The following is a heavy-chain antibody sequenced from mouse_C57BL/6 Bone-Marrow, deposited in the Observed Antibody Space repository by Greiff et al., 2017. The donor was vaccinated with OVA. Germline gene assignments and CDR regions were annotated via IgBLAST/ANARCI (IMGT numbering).Heavy chain of an antibody. CDR1: GYTFTDYY. J-gene: IGHJ4*01. V-gene: IGHV1-19*01. CDR2: INPYNGGT. Sequence: EVQLQQSGPVLVKPGASVKMSCKASGYTFTDYYMNWVKQSHGKSLEWIGVINPYNGGTSYNQKFKGKATLTVDKSSSTAYMELNSLTSEDSAVYYCAGHTAGRAMDYWGQGTSVTVSS. CDR3: AGHTAGRAMDY. D-gene: IGHD4-1*01.